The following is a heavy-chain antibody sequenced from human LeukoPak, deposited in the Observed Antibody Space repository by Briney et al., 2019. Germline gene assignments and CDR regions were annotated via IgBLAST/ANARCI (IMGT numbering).Heavy chain of an antibody. J-gene: IGHJ3*02. V-gene: IGHV1-46*01. D-gene: IGHD4-17*01. CDR2: INPSGGST. CDR1: GYTFTSYY. CDR3: ARTIYGDFTDEGYAFDI. Sequence: ASVKVSCKASGYTFTSYYMHWVRQAPGQGLEWMGIINPSGGSTSYAQKFQGRVTMTRDMSTSTVYVELSSLRSEDTAVYYCARTIYGDFTDEGYAFDIWGQGAMVTVSS.